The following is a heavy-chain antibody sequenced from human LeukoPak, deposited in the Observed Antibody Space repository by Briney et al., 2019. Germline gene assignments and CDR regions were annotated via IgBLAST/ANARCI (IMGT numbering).Heavy chain of an antibody. D-gene: IGHD3-9*01. CDR1: GYSFTNYW. J-gene: IGHJ4*02. Sequence: RGESLKISCKGSGYSFTNYWIGWVRQMPGKGLEWMGTIYPGDSDTRYSPSFQGQVTISADKSISTAYLQWSSLKASDTAMYYCARGRAYYDILTGYDYWGQGTLVTVSS. CDR2: IYPGDSDT. CDR3: ARGRAYYDILTGYDY. V-gene: IGHV5-51*01.